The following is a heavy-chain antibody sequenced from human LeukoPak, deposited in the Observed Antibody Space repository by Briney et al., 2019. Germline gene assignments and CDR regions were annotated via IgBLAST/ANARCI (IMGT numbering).Heavy chain of an antibody. D-gene: IGHD6-13*01. CDR2: INHSGST. V-gene: IGHV4-34*01. CDR3: ARDIANNWFDP. CDR1: GGSFSGYY. J-gene: IGHJ5*02. Sequence: PSETLSLTCAVYGGSFSGYYWSWIRQPPGKGLEWIGEINHSGSTNYNPSLKSRVTISVDTSKNQFSLKLSSVTAADTAVYYCARDIANNWFDPWGQGTLVTVSS.